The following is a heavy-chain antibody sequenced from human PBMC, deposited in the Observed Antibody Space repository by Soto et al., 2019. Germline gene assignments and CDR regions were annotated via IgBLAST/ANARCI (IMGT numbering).Heavy chain of an antibody. CDR2: INPSGGST. CDR3: ARDVGDGDYYYYYYMDV. CDR1: GYTFTSYY. V-gene: IGHV1-46*03. Sequence: ASVKVSCKASGYTFTSYYMHWVRQAPGQGLEWMGIINPSGGSTSYAQKFQGRVTMTRDTSTSTVYMELSSLRSEDTAVYYCARDVGDGDYYYYYYMDVWGKGTTVTVSS. J-gene: IGHJ6*03. D-gene: IGHD3-16*01.